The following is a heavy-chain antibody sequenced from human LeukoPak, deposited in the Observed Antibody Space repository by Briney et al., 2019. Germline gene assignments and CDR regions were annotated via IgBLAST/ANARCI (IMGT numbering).Heavy chain of an antibody. Sequence: PGGSLRLSCVTSGFTFNTYWMSWVRQAPGKGLEWVANIKQDGSDKYYVDSVKGRFTVSRDNAKNSLYLQVNSLRAEDTAVYYCARVLRGYFDYWGQGTLVTVSS. V-gene: IGHV3-7*01. D-gene: IGHD2-15*01. J-gene: IGHJ4*02. CDR3: ARVLRGYFDY. CDR2: IKQDGSDK. CDR1: GFTFNTYW.